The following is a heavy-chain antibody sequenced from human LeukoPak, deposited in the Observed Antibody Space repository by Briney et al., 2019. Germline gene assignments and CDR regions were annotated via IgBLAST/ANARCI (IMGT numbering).Heavy chain of an antibody. Sequence: QPGGSLRLSCAASGFSVSNNYMSWVRQAPGKGLEWVSVIDSGGSTFYADSVKGRFTISIDNSKNTLYLQMNSLRAEDTAVYYCSSDSYSPEYFQHWGQGTLVTVSS. J-gene: IGHJ1*01. V-gene: IGHV3-66*01. CDR2: IDSGGST. D-gene: IGHD2-15*01. CDR3: SSDSYSPEYFQH. CDR1: GFSVSNNY.